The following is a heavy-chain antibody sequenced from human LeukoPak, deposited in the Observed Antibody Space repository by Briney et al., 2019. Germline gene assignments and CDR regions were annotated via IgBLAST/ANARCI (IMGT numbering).Heavy chain of an antibody. CDR3: ARRYYSNYRGYWFDP. CDR1: GGSFSGYY. D-gene: IGHD4-11*01. J-gene: IGHJ5*02. V-gene: IGHV4-34*01. CDR2: INHSGST. Sequence: SETLSLTCAVYGGSFSGYYWSWIRQPPGKGLEWIGEINHSGSTNYKPSLKSRVTISVDTSKNQFSLKLSSVTAADTAVYYCARRYYSNYRGYWFDPWGQGTLVTVSS.